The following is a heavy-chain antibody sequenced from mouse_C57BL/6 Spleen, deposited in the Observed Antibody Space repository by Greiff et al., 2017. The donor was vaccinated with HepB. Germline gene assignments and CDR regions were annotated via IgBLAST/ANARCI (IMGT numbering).Heavy chain of an antibody. J-gene: IGHJ4*01. CDR3: AREWLLRAMDY. CDR1: GYTFTDYY. Sequence: LMESGPELVKPGASVKISCKASGYTFTDYYINWVKQRPGQGLEWIGWIYPGSGNTKYNEKFKGKATLTVDTSSSTAYMQLSSLTSEDSAVYFGAREWLLRAMDYWGQGTSVTVSS. CDR2: IYPGSGNT. D-gene: IGHD2-3*01. V-gene: IGHV1-84*01.